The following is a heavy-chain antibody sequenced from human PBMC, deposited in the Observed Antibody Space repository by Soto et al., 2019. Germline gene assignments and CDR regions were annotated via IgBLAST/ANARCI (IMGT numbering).Heavy chain of an antibody. J-gene: IGHJ4*02. D-gene: IGHD6-13*01. CDR2: ISSSSSYI. Sequence: GGSLRLSCAASGFTFSSYSMNWVRQAPGKGLEWVSSISSSSSYIYYADSVKGRFTISRDNAKNSLYLQMNSLRAEDTAVYYCARDVGIFGAAGYFDYWGQGTLVTVSS. CDR1: GFTFSSYS. V-gene: IGHV3-21*01. CDR3: ARDVGIFGAAGYFDY.